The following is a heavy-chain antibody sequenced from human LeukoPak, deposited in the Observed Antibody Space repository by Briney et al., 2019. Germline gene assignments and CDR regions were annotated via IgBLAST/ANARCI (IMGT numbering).Heavy chain of an antibody. CDR3: ARGSGSYYRPLNWFDP. CDR2: INHSGST. D-gene: IGHD1-26*01. V-gene: IGHV4-34*01. Sequence: SETLSLTCAVYGGSFSGYYWSWIRQPPGKGLEWIGEINHSGSTNYNPSLKSRVTISVDTSKNQFSPKLSSVTAADTAVYYCARGSGSYYRPLNWFDPWGQGALVTVSS. J-gene: IGHJ5*02. CDR1: GGSFSGYY.